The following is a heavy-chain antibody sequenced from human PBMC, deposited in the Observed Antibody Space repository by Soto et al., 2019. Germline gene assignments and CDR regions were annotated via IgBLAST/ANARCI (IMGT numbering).Heavy chain of an antibody. D-gene: IGHD2-2*02. CDR3: AKDLFVVVPAAIDYYYGMDV. Sequence: ETLRLSCAASGFTFSSYAMIWVRQAPGKGLEWVSAISGSGGSTYYADSVKGRFTISRDNSKNTLYLQMNSLRAEDTAVYYCAKDLFVVVPAAIDYYYGMDVWGQGTTVTVSS. V-gene: IGHV3-23*01. CDR1: GFTFSSYA. J-gene: IGHJ6*02. CDR2: ISGSGGST.